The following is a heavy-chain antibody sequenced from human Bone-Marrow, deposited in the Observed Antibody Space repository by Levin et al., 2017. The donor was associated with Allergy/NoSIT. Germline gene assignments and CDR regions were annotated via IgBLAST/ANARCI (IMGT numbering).Heavy chain of an antibody. CDR3: TREYDFWSGPPYYYYYYGMDV. CDR2: IRSKAYGGTT. Sequence: GGSLRLSCTASGFTFGDYAMSWFRQAPGKGLEWVGFIRSKAYGGTTEYAASVKGRFTISRDDSKSIAYLQMNSLKTEDTAVYYCTREYDFWSGPPYYYYYYGMDVWGQGTTVTVSS. D-gene: IGHD3-3*01. V-gene: IGHV3-49*03. J-gene: IGHJ6*02. CDR1: GFTFGDYA.